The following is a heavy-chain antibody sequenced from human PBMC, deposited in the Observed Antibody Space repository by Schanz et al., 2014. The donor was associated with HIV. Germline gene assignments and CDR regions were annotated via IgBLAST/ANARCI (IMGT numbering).Heavy chain of an antibody. CDR2: INPSGVTT. V-gene: IGHV1-46*01. CDR1: GYTFTRDY. J-gene: IGHJ4*02. Sequence: QVHLVQSGAEVKKPGASVKVSCKASGYTFTRDYIHWVRQAPGQGLEWMGIINPSGVTTAFAQKFQGRLTLTRDTSTNTVYMELSSLRSEDTAVYYCARDRPVAAGTLDYWGQGTLVTVSS. CDR3: ARDRPVAAGTLDY. D-gene: IGHD6-13*01.